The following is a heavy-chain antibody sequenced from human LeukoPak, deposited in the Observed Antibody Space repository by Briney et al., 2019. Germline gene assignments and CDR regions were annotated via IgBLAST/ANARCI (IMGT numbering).Heavy chain of an antibody. D-gene: IGHD3-22*01. CDR3: AKVRYDSSGYQSPYFDY. J-gene: IGHJ4*02. V-gene: IGHV3-23*01. CDR1: GFTFSSSA. Sequence: GGSLRLSCAASGFTFSSSAMSWVRQAPGKGLEWVSAISGSGGSTYYADSVKGRFTISRDNFKNTLYLQMNSLRAEDTAVYYCAKVRYDSSGYQSPYFDYWGQGTLVTVSS. CDR2: ISGSGGST.